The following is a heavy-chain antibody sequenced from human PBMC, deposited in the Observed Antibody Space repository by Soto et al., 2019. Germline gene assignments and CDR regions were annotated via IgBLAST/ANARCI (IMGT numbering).Heavy chain of an antibody. CDR1: GGSISSGDSY. CDR3: ARGTITMVRGVIDAFDI. J-gene: IGHJ3*02. D-gene: IGHD3-10*01. V-gene: IGHV4-30-4*01. Sequence: PSETLFLTCTVSGGSISSGDSYWSWIRQPPGKGLEWIGYIYYSGSTYYNPSLKSRVTISVDTSKNQFSLKLSSVTAADTAVYYCARGTITMVRGVIDAFDIWGQGTMVTVSS. CDR2: IYYSGST.